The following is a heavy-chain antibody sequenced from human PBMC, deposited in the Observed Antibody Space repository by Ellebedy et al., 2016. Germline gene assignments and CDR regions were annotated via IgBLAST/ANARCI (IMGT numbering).Heavy chain of an antibody. CDR2: ISSGGRYI. V-gene: IGHV3-21*01. D-gene: IGHD2-15*01. J-gene: IGHJ6*02. Sequence: GESLKISCAASGFTFSSYPIKWVRQAPGKGLEWVSSISSGGRYINYADSVQGRFTISRDNAKNSLYLEMNSLRAEDTAVYYCARTMGPGVVGGMDVWGQGTTVTVSS. CDR3: ARTMGPGVVGGMDV. CDR1: GFTFSSYP.